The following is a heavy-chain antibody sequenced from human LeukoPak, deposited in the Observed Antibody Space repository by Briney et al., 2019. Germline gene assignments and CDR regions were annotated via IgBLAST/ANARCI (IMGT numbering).Heavy chain of an antibody. CDR3: ARGHTAVTRHFDF. J-gene: IGHJ4*02. CDR1: GFTFTTYS. V-gene: IGHV3-21*01. D-gene: IGHD4-17*01. CDR2: ISSGSSAI. Sequence: GGSLRLSCEASGFTFTTYSTTCVRQAPGKGLEWVSIISSGSSAIFSADALKGRFTISRDDAKNLLYLDMNSLKAEDTAVYYCARGHTAVTRHFDFWGQGTLVTVSS.